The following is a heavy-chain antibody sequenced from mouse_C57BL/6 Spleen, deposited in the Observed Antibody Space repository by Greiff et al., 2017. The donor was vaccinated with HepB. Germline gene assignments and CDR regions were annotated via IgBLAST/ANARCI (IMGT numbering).Heavy chain of an antibody. Sequence: VQLQQSGAELVRPGASVTLSCKASGYTFTDYEMHWVKQTPVHGLEWIGAIDPETGGTAYNQKFKGKAILTADKSSSTAYMELRSLTSEDSAVYYCTRGEDEGFAYWGQGTLVTVSA. CDR3: TRGEDEGFAY. V-gene: IGHV1-15*01. CDR1: GYTFTDYE. J-gene: IGHJ3*01. CDR2: IDPETGGT.